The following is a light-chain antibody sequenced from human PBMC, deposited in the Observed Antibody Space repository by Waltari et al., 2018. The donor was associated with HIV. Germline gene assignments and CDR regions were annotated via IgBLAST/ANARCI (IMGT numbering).Light chain of an antibody. CDR1: NSTIGSNT. Sequence: QSVLTQPPSASGTPGQRVTISCSGSNSTIGSNTVNWYQQLPGTAPKLLINSNNQRPSGVPDRFSGSKSGTSASLAISGLQSEDEADYYCAAWDDSLNGVVFGGGTKLTVL. V-gene: IGLV1-44*01. J-gene: IGLJ2*01. CDR3: AAWDDSLNGVV. CDR2: SNN.